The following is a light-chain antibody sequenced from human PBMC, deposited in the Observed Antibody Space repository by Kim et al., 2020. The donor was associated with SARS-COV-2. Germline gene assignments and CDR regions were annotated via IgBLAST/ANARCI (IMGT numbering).Light chain of an antibody. CDR2: LNSDGSH. CDR3: QTWGTVIRV. V-gene: IGLV4-69*01. Sequence: ASVKLICALSGGHSRYAFALHQQLPAKGPLYLLNLNSDGSHSKGDGLPERFSGSSSGAERYLTISSPQSEDEADYSCQTWGTVIRVLGGGTKLTVL. CDR1: GGHSRYA. J-gene: IGLJ2*01.